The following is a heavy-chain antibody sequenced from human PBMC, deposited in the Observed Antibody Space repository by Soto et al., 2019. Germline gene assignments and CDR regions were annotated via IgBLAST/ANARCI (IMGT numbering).Heavy chain of an antibody. V-gene: IGHV3-43*01. CDR1: RFTFDDYT. J-gene: IGHJ6*02. Sequence: GGSLRLSCAASRFTFDDYTMHWVRQAPGKGLEWVSLISWDGGSTYYADSVKGRFTISRDNSKNSLYLQMNSLRTEDTALYYCAKGSGSDYYGMDVWGQGTTVTVSS. CDR2: ISWDGGST. D-gene: IGHD6-25*01. CDR3: AKGSGSDYYGMDV.